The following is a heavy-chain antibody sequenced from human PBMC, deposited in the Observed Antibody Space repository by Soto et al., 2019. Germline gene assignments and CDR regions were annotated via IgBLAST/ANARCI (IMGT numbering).Heavy chain of an antibody. D-gene: IGHD2-21*02. J-gene: IGHJ3*02. V-gene: IGHV5-10-1*01. CDR2: IDPSDSYT. Sequence: PGESLKISCKGSGYSFTSYWISWVRQMPGKGLEWMGRIDPSDSYTNYSPSFQGHVTISADKSISTAYLQWSSLKASDTAMYYCARRNCGGDCYDAFDIWGQGTMVTVSS. CDR1: GYSFTSYW. CDR3: ARRNCGGDCYDAFDI.